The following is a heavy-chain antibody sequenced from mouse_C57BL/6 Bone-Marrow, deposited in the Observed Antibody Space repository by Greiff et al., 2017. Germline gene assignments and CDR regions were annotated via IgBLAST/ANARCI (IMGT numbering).Heavy chain of an antibody. J-gene: IGHJ3*01. CDR1: GYTFTSYG. D-gene: IGHD2-1*01. V-gene: IGHV1-81*01. Sequence: QVQLQQPGAELARPGASVKLSCKASGYTFTSYGISWVKQRTGQGLEWIGEIYPRSGNTYYNEKFKGKDTLTADKSSSTAYMELRSLTSEDSTVYFCARGKRYGNRCWLAYWGQGTLVTVSA. CDR2: IYPRSGNT. CDR3: ARGKRYGNRCWLAY.